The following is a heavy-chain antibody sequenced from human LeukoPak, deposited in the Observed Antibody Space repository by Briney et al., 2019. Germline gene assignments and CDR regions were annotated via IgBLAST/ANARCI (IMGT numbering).Heavy chain of an antibody. CDR1: GFTFSNAW. CDR3: TTSTGRLTYFDY. D-gene: IGHD3-10*01. Sequence: PGGSLRLSCAASGFTFSNAWMTWVRQAPGKGLEWVGRIKSKTDGGTTDYAAPVKGRFTISRDDSKNTLYLQMNSLKTEDTAVYYCTTSTGRLTYFDYWGQGTLVTVSS. V-gene: IGHV3-15*01. CDR2: IKSKTDGGTT. J-gene: IGHJ4*02.